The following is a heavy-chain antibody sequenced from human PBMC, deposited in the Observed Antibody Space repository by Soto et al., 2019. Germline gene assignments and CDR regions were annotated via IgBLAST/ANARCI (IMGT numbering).Heavy chain of an antibody. CDR2: TYYRSNWYN. CDR1: GDRVSSNSAA. D-gene: IGHD3-10*01. Sequence: KQSQTLSLTCAISGDRVSSNSAAWNWIRQSPSRGLEWLGRTYYRSNWYNDYAVSVKSRITMNPDTSKNQFSLQLNSVTPEDTAVYYCARDYYYGSGSYYNVEAFDIWGQGTMVTVSS. J-gene: IGHJ3*02. CDR3: ARDYYYGSGSYYNVEAFDI. V-gene: IGHV6-1*01.